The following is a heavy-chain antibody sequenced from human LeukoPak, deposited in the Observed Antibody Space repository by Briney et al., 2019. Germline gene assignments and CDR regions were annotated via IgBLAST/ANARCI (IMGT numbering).Heavy chain of an antibody. V-gene: IGHV3-30*03. CDR3: ARDEARRLPNRFDY. D-gene: IGHD1-14*01. CDR1: GFTFSSYG. Sequence: GRSLRLSCAASGFTFSSYGMHWVRQAPGKGLEWVAVISYDGSSKYYADSVKGRFTISRDNAKNSLYLQMNSLRAEDTAVYYCARDEARRLPNRFDYWGQGTLVTVSS. J-gene: IGHJ4*02. CDR2: ISYDGSSK.